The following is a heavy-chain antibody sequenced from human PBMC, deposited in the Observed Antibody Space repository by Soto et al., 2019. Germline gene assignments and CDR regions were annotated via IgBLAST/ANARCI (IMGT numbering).Heavy chain of an antibody. J-gene: IGHJ6*02. V-gene: IGHV3-23*01. CDR2: ISGSGGST. D-gene: IGHD3-10*01. CDR3: AKTGSGIAGYYYYGMDV. Sequence: EVQLLESGGGLVQPGGSLRLSCAASGFTFSSYAMSWVRQAPGKGLEWVSAISGSGGSTYYADSVKGRFTISRDNSKNTLYLQMNSLRAEDTVVYYCAKTGSGIAGYYYYGMDVWGQGTTVTVSS. CDR1: GFTFSSYA.